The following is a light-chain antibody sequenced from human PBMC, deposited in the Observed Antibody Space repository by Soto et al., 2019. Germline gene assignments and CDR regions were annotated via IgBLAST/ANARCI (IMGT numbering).Light chain of an antibody. J-gene: IGLJ3*02. CDR2: RSD. CDR3: AVRDDSLSGHWV. CDR1: SSNIGSNY. Sequence: QSVLTQPRSASGTPGQRVTISCSGSSSNIGSNYVSWYQHLPGAAPKLLIYRSDQRPSGVPDRFSGSKSGTSASLAISGLRSEDEADYFCAVRDDSLSGHWVFGGGTKLTVL. V-gene: IGLV1-47*01.